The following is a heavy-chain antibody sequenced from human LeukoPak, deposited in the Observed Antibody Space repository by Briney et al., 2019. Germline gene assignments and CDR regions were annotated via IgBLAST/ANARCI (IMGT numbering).Heavy chain of an antibody. V-gene: IGHV3-66*01. CDR3: ARWSTNSGFDV. Sequence: GGSLRLSRAASGFTFTSYSMSWVRQAPGKGLEWVSVIYSGGSTYYADSVKGRFTISTDNSKNTLYLQMNSLRVEGTAVYYRARWSTNSGFDVWGQGTMVTVSS. J-gene: IGHJ3*01. D-gene: IGHD6-19*01. CDR2: IYSGGST. CDR1: GFTFTSYS.